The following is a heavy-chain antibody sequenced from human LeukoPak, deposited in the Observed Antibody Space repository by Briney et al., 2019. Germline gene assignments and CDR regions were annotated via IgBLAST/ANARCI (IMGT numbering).Heavy chain of an antibody. J-gene: IGHJ4*02. D-gene: IGHD3-9*01. CDR1: GYTFTTYG. CDR2: ITVYNGNT. V-gene: IGHV1-18*01. Sequence: ASVNLSCKASGYTFTTYGISWVRQAPGQGLVWLGRITVYNGNTNYAQKLQGRVTMTTDTSTSTAYMELRSLRSDDTAVYYCARMILLLGDVLTVPPRGFDYWGQGTLVTVSS. CDR3: ARMILLLGDVLTVPPRGFDY.